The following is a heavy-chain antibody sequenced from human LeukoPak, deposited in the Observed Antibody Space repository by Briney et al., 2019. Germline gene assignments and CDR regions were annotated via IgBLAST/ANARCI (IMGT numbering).Heavy chain of an antibody. Sequence: PSETLSLTCTVSGGSISSYYWSWIRQPAGKGLEWIGRIYTSGSTNYNPSLKSRVTMSVDTSKNQFSLKLSSVTAADTAVYYCARDATDHQYYYYDMDVWGQGTTVTVSS. V-gene: IGHV4-4*07. J-gene: IGHJ6*02. D-gene: IGHD1-14*01. CDR3: ARDATDHQYYYYDMDV. CDR2: IYTSGST. CDR1: GGSISSYY.